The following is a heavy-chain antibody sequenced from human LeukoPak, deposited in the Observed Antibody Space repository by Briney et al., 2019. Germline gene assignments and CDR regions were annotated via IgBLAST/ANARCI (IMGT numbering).Heavy chain of an antibody. CDR1: GGSFSGYY. CDR3: AREDVALGDFDY. Sequence: SETLSLTCAVYGGSFSGYYWSWIRQPPGKGLEWIGEINHSGSTNYNPSLKSRFTISVDTSKNQFSLKLSSVTAADTAVYYCAREDVALGDFDYWGQGTLVTVSS. J-gene: IGHJ4*02. CDR2: INHSGST. V-gene: IGHV4-34*01. D-gene: IGHD7-27*01.